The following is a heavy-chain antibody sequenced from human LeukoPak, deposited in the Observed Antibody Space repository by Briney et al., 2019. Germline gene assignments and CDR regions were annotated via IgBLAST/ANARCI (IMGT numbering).Heavy chain of an antibody. CDR1: GFTFSSYW. D-gene: IGHD1-26*01. Sequence: PGGSLRLSCAASGFTFSSYWMSWVRQAPGKGLEWVSSISSSSSYIYYADSVKGRFTISRDNAKNSLYLQMNSLRAEDTAVYYCARDPSVGYFDYWGQGTLVTVSS. J-gene: IGHJ4*02. CDR3: ARDPSVGYFDY. CDR2: ISSSSSYI. V-gene: IGHV3-21*01.